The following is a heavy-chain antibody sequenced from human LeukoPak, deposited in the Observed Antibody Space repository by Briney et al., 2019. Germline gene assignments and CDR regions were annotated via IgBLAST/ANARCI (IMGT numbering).Heavy chain of an antibody. CDR2: FNPEDGET. J-gene: IGHJ4*02. CDR3: ATDGAGDYLNH. Sequence: ASVKVSCKVSGYIFTELSMHWVRQAPGQGLEWMGGFNPEDGETFYAQKFQGRVNMTEDTSTDTAYMELSSLSYDDTAVYYCATDGAGDYLNHWGQGTLVSVSS. V-gene: IGHV1-24*01. D-gene: IGHD4-17*01. CDR1: GYIFTELS.